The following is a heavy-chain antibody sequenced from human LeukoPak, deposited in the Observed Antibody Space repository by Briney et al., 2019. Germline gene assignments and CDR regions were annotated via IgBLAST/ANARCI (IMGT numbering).Heavy chain of an antibody. CDR3: ASSRGYSYGFDY. D-gene: IGHD5-18*01. J-gene: IGHJ4*02. Sequence: GSLRLSCAASGFTFSSYAMHWVRQAPGKGLEWVAVISYDGGNKYYADSVKGRFTISRDNSKNTLYLQMNSLRAEDTAVYYCASSRGYSYGFDYWGQGTLVTVSS. V-gene: IGHV3-30*04. CDR1: GFTFSSYA. CDR2: ISYDGGNK.